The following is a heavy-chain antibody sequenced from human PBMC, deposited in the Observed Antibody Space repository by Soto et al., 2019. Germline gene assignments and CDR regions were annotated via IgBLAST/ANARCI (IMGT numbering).Heavy chain of an antibody. CDR1: GYTFTAYG. CDR2: VGTNNANT. D-gene: IGHD3-22*01. V-gene: IGHV1-18*01. CDR3: ARELNTETSAYYSFAY. Sequence: ASVKVSCKTSGYTFTAYGLAWLRQAPGQRPEWMGWVGTNNANTNYAQKFQGRVTMTSDRSTTTTYMELRSLRSDDTAVYYCARELNTETSAYYSFAYWGQGTLVTVS. J-gene: IGHJ4*02.